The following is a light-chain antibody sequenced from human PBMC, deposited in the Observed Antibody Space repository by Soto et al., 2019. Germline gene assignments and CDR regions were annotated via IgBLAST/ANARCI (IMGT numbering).Light chain of an antibody. J-gene: IGKJ1*01. CDR2: GAS. CDR1: QSISDT. Sequence: ETVMTQSPATLSVSPGGRATLSCRASQSISDTLAWYQQKPSQAPRLLIHGASTRATGFPARFSGSGSGTDFTLTISSLQSEDFAIYYCQQYNNWPWTFGQGTKVEIK. CDR3: QQYNNWPWT. V-gene: IGKV3-15*01.